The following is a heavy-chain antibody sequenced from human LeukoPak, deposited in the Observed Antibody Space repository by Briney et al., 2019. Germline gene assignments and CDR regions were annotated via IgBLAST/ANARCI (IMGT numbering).Heavy chain of an antibody. CDR2: ISGSGGST. J-gene: IGHJ4*02. Sequence: GGSLRLFCAASGFTFSSYGMSWVRQAPGKGLEWVSAISGSGGSTYYADSVKGRFTISRDNSKNTLYLQMNSLRPEDTAVYYCGRDRCSTTTCYVDYWGQGTLVTVSS. CDR1: GFTFSSYG. D-gene: IGHD2-2*01. CDR3: GRDRCSTTTCYVDY. V-gene: IGHV3-23*01.